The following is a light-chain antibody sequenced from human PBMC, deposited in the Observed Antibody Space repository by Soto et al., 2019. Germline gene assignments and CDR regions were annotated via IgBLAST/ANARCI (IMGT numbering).Light chain of an antibody. CDR3: SSYTSSITLA. CDR1: GNDVGGYNY. CDR2: DVS. V-gene: IGLV2-14*03. J-gene: IGLJ2*01. Sequence: QSALTQPASVSGSPGQSITISCTGTGNDVGGYNYVSWYQQHPGKAPKLMIFDVSNRPSGVSNRFSGSKSGNTASLSISGIRAEDEAEYYCSSYTSSITLAFGGGTKLTV.